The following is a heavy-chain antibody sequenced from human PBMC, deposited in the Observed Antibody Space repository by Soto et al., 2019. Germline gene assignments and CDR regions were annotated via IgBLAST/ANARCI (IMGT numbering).Heavy chain of an antibody. J-gene: IGHJ3*01. Sequence: GESLKISCKDSGYRFTSFWIGWMRQMPGKGLEWMGIIYPGDSDTRYSPSFQGQVTVSADKSISTAYLQWSSLKTSYTDMYYCARFFSYDSIFHYRTALDFGGKGTMVTVSS. CDR3: ARFFSYDSIFHYRTALDF. D-gene: IGHD3-22*01. V-gene: IGHV5-51*01. CDR2: IYPGDSDT. CDR1: GYRFTSFW.